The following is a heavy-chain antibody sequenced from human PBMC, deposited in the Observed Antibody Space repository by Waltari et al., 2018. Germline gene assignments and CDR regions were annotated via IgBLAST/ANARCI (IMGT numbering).Heavy chain of an antibody. D-gene: IGHD6-19*01. CDR3: AKVRRAIAVAANFDY. J-gene: IGHJ4*02. CDR2: ISGSGGST. V-gene: IGHV3-23*01. Sequence: EVQLLESGGGLVQPGGSLRLSCAASGFTFSRYAMSWVLPAPGKGLEWVSAISGSGGSTYYADSVKGRFTISRDNSKNTLYLQMNSLRAEDTAVYYCAKVRRAIAVAANFDYWGQGTLVTVSS. CDR1: GFTFSRYA.